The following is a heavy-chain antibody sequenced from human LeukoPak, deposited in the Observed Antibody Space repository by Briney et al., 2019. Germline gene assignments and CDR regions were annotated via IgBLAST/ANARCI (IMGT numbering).Heavy chain of an antibody. V-gene: IGHV4-61*02. CDR2: IYTSGST. CDR1: GGSISSGSYY. CDR3: AKDSVPCTRVS. Sequence: PSETLSLTCTVSGGSISSGSYYWSWIRQPAGKGLEWIGRIYTSGSTSYNPSLKSRVTISVDTSKNQFSLKLSSVTAADTAVYFCAKDSVPCTRVSWGQGTLVTVSS. D-gene: IGHD1-1*01. J-gene: IGHJ4*02.